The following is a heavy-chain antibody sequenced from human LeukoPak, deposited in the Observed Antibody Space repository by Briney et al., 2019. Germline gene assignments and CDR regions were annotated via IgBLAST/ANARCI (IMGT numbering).Heavy chain of an antibody. D-gene: IGHD6-19*01. V-gene: IGHV3-30*18. CDR3: AKDRAVAGTSILDY. CDR2: ISYGGSNK. CDR1: GFTFSSYG. J-gene: IGHJ4*02. Sequence: GGSLRLSCAASGFTFSSYGMHWVRQAPGKGLEWVAVISYGGSNKYYADSVKGRFTISRDNSKNTLYLQMNSLRAEDTAVYYCAKDRAVAGTSILDYWGQGTLVTVSS.